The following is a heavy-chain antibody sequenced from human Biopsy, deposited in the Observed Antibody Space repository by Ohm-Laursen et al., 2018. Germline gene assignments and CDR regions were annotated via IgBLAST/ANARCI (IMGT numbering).Heavy chain of an antibody. D-gene: IGHD5-12*01. V-gene: IGHV4-34*01. CDR1: GESSSGYF. CDR2: INQSGSA. J-gene: IGHJ6*02. CDR3: ARGSGYFKLDV. Sequence: GTLSLTCAVNGESSSGYFWNWIRQPPGKGLEWIGEINQSGSAKYNPSLKRRATLSADSSNSQFSLRLTSVTAADTAIYYCARGSGYFKLDVWGQGTTVTVS.